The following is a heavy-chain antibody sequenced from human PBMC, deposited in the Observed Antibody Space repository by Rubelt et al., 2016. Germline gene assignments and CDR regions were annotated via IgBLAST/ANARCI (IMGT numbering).Heavy chain of an antibody. V-gene: IGHV4-34*01. CDR1: GGSFSGYY. D-gene: IGHD2-21*02. CDR2: INLSGST. J-gene: IGHJ4*02. CDR3: ARDDSSGRDFDY. Sequence: QVQLQQWGAGLLKPSETLSLTCAVYGGSFSGYYWSWIRQPPGKGLEWIGEINLSGSTNYNPSLKSRVTISVDTSKTQFSLKLSSVTAADTAVYYCARDDSSGRDFDYWGQGTLVTVSS.